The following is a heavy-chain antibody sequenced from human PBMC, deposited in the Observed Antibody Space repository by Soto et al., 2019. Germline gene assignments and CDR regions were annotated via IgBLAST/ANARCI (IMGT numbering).Heavy chain of an antibody. Sequence: SETLSLTCAVSGGCFSGYYWTWIRQPPGTGLEWIGEINHSGSTNYNPSLKSRVTISVDTSKNQFSLKLTSVTAADTAVYYCARDLWGYCGTDCYPLDVWGQGTTVTVSS. J-gene: IGHJ6*02. CDR1: GGCFSGYY. CDR2: INHSGST. V-gene: IGHV4-34*01. CDR3: ARDLWGYCGTDCYPLDV. D-gene: IGHD2-21*02.